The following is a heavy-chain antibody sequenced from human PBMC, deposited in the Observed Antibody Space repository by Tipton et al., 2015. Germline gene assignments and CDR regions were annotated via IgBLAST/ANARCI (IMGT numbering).Heavy chain of an antibody. D-gene: IGHD2-15*01. CDR1: GGSIDTGGYF. J-gene: IGHJ5*02. CDR3: ARGGNNWFDP. V-gene: IGHV4-31*03. Sequence: TLSLTCTVSGGSIDTGGYFWTWIRQHPEKGLEWIGYIYYSGSTYYNPSLKSRVTMSVDTSKNQFSLKLTSVTAADTAVYYCARGGNNWFDPWGQGTLVTVSP. CDR2: IYYSGST.